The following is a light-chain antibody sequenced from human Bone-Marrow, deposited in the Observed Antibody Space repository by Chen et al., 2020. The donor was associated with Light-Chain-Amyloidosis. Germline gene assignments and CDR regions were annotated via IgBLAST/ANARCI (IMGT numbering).Light chain of an antibody. Sequence: QSALTQPASVSGSPGQSITISCPGTSSDVGGDKHVSWYQQHPAKAPKLMIYEVTNRPSWVPDRFSGSKSDNAASQTISGLQTEDEADYFCSSYTITNTLVFGSGTRVTVL. J-gene: IGLJ1*01. CDR1: SSDVGGDKH. CDR3: SSYTITNTLV. CDR2: EVT. V-gene: IGLV2-14*01.